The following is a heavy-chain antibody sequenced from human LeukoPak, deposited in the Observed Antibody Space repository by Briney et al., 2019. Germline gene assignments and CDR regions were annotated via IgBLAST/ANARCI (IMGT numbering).Heavy chain of an antibody. CDR1: GDSITSHY. V-gene: IGHV4-59*11. D-gene: IGHD5-12*01. CDR3: ARAKDYDSYVETFDI. J-gene: IGHJ3*02. Sequence: SETLSLTCSVSGDSITSHYWNWIRQPPGKGLEWIGYIYYSGSTTYNPSLKSRLTISIDTSRKQFSLKLTSVTTADTAVYFCARAKDYDSYVETFDIWGQGTMVTISS. CDR2: IYYSGST.